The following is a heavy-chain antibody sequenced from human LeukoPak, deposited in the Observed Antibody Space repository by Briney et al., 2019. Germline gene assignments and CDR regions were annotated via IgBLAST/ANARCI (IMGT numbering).Heavy chain of an antibody. CDR2: ISSDGSNK. D-gene: IGHD1-26*01. J-gene: IGHJ4*02. Sequence: GGSLRLSCAASGFTFSRNALHWVRQAPGKGLEWVAVISSDGSNKYYADSVKGRFTISRDHSKNTLYLQMNSLRAEDTAVYYCASGVGYFDYWGQGTLVTVSS. V-gene: IGHV3-30*04. CDR3: ASGVGYFDY. CDR1: GFTFSRNA.